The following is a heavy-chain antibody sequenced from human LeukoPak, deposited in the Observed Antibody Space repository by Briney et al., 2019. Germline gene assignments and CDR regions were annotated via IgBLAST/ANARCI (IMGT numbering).Heavy chain of an antibody. CDR2: INHSGST. CDR1: GGSFSGYY. J-gene: IGHJ6*03. Sequence: SETLSLTCAVSGGSFSGYYWSWIRQPPGKGLEWIGEINHSGSTNYNPSLKSRVTISVDTSKNQFSLKLTSVTAADTAVYYCARLKRVLTGYYGAYYYYYYYMDVWGKGTTVTISS. CDR3: ARLKRVLTGYYGAYYYYYYYMDV. V-gene: IGHV4-34*01. D-gene: IGHD3-9*01.